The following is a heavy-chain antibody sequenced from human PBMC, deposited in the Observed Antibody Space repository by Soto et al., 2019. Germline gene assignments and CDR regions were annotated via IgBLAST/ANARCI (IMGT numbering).Heavy chain of an antibody. Sequence: SETLSLTCTVSGDFIRRDNYYWSWIRQSPGKDIEFIGNLDYSGNTYYNPTLKSRVTISGDTSKNQFSLELRSLIAADTAVYFCARGVNYDGDNTDIFDIWGQGTTVTVSS. CDR2: LDYSGNT. CDR3: ARGVNYDGDNTDIFDI. J-gene: IGHJ3*02. V-gene: IGHV4-30-4*01. CDR1: GDFIRRDNYY. D-gene: IGHD2-21*02.